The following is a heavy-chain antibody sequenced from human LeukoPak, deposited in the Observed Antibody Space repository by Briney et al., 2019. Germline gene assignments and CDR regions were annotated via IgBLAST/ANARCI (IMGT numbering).Heavy chain of an antibody. D-gene: IGHD6-19*01. V-gene: IGHV3-43*02. CDR2: LTGVCDGT. CDR3: ARDEWLIHRADFILEN. J-gene: IGHJ4*02. CDR1: GFPFEDYA. Sequence: PVGSLRLSCATSGFPFEDYAMHWARHLRGKGLEWVYLLTGVCDGTSYVDSVKESFTFSRDNSKNSLYLQMNSLRTEDTALYYCARDEWLIHRADFILENWGQGTLVTVSS.